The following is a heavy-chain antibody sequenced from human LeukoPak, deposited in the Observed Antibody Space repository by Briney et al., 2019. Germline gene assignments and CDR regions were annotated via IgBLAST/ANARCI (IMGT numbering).Heavy chain of an antibody. Sequence: GGSLRLSCAASGFTLSNAWMSWVRQAPGKGLEWVGRIKSKTDGGTTDYAAPVKGRFTISRDDSKNTLYLQMNSLKTEDTAVYYCTTVDDSSPPWYYYGMDVWGQGTTVTVSS. V-gene: IGHV3-15*01. CDR3: TTVDDSSPPWYYYGMDV. J-gene: IGHJ6*02. CDR1: GFTLSNAW. D-gene: IGHD3-22*01. CDR2: IKSKTDGGTT.